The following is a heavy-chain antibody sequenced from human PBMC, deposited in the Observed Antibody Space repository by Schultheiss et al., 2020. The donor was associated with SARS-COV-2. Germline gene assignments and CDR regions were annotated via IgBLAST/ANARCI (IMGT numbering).Heavy chain of an antibody. CDR2: ISSSSSYI. CDR1: GFTFSSYS. D-gene: IGHD3-3*01. CDR3: ARDYTLAPYYDFWSGYPINGAFDI. V-gene: IGHV3-21*01. J-gene: IGHJ3*02. Sequence: GGSLRLSCAASGFTFSSYSMNWVRQAPGKGLEWVSSISSSSSYIYYADSVKGRFTISRDNAKNSLYLQMNSLRAEDTAVYYCARDYTLAPYYDFWSGYPINGAFDIWGQGTMVTVSS.